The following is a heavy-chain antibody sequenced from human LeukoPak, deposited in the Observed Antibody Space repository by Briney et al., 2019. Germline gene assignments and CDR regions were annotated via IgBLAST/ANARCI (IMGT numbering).Heavy chain of an antibody. V-gene: IGHV3-74*01. J-gene: IGHJ4*02. Sequence: GGSLRLSCAASGFTFSSYWMHWVRQAPGKGLVWVSRINSDGSSITYADSVKGRFTISRDDAKNTLYLQMNSLRAEDAAVYYCARAPTTVTTFVYWGQGTLVTVSS. D-gene: IGHD4-17*01. CDR3: ARAPTTVTTFVY. CDR2: INSDGSSI. CDR1: GFTFSSYW.